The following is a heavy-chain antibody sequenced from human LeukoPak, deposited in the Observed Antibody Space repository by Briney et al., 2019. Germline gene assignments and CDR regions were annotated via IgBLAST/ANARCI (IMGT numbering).Heavy chain of an antibody. CDR3: TRVSLVAASVFFGY. D-gene: IGHD2-15*01. Sequence: GGSLRLSCTSSGFTFGDYAMSWVGQAPGKGREWVSFIRSKAYGGTTEYAASVKGRFTISRDDSKSIAYLQMNSLTTEDTAVYYCTRVSLVAASVFFGYWGQGSLVTVSS. V-gene: IGHV3-49*04. J-gene: IGHJ4*02. CDR1: GFTFGDYA. CDR2: IRSKAYGGTT.